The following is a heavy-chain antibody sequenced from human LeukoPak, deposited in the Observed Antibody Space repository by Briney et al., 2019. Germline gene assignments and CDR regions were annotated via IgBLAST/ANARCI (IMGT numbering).Heavy chain of an antibody. CDR3: ARDSEGGDCYSD. CDR2: ISAYNGNT. D-gene: IGHD2-21*02. J-gene: IGHJ4*02. V-gene: IGHV1-18*01. Sequence: ASVKVSCKASGYTFTSYGISWVRQAPGQGLEWMGWISAYNGNTNYARKLQGRVTMTTDTSTSTAYMELRSLRSDDTAVYYCARDSEGGDCYSDWGLGTLVTVSS. CDR1: GYTFTSYG.